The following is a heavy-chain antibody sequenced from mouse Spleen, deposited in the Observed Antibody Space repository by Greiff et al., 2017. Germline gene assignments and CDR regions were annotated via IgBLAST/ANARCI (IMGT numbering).Heavy chain of an antibody. CDR2: INPNNGGT. Sequence: EVQLQQSGPELVKPGASVKMSCKASGYTFTDYNMHWVKQSHGKSLEWIGYINPNNGGTSYNQKFKGKATLTVNKSSSTAYMELRSLTSEDSAVYYCARRIYDGYYFDYWGQGTTLTVSS. V-gene: IGHV1-22*01. D-gene: IGHD2-3*01. CDR3: ARRIYDGYYFDY. CDR1: GYTFTDYN. J-gene: IGHJ2*01.